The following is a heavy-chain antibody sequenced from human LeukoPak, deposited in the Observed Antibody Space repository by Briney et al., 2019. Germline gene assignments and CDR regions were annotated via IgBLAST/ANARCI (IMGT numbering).Heavy chain of an antibody. CDR2: ISSSSSYI. V-gene: IGHV3-21*01. Sequence: GGSLRLSCAASGFTFSSYSMNWVRQAPGKGLEWVSSISSSSSYIYYADSVKGRFTISRDNAKNSLYLQMNSLRAEDTAVYYCAREQRPGAFDIWGQGTMVTVSS. D-gene: IGHD6-25*01. CDR3: AREQRPGAFDI. J-gene: IGHJ3*02. CDR1: GFTFSSYS.